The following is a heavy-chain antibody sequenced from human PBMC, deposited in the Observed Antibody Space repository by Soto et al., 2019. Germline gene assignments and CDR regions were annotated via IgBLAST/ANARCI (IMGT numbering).Heavy chain of an antibody. V-gene: IGHV1-3*01. D-gene: IGHD7-27*01. CDR2: INAGYGNT. Sequence: ASVKVSCKASGGTFSGYAISWVRQAPGQGLEWMGGINAGYGNTKSSQKFQDRVTISRDTSASTAYMELTSLRSEDTAVYYCARDTGDGTFDFWGQGTLVTVSS. J-gene: IGHJ4*02. CDR1: GGTFSGYA. CDR3: ARDTGDGTFDF.